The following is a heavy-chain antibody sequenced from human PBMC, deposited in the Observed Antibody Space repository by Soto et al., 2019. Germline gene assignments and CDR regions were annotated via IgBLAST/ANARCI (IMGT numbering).Heavy chain of an antibody. J-gene: IGHJ4*02. V-gene: IGHV4-4*02. CDR3: ARAHHGTGTLDY. Sequence: SEALSLTCAVSSGSISSSNWWSWVRQPPGKGLEWIGEIYHSGSTNYNPSLKSRVTISVDKSKNQFSLKLSSVTAADTAVYYCARAHHGTGTLDYWGQGTLVTVSS. D-gene: IGHD1-1*01. CDR2: IYHSGST. CDR1: SGSISSSNW.